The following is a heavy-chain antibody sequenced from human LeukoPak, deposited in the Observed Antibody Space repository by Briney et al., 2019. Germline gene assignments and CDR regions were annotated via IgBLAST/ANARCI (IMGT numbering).Heavy chain of an antibody. CDR3: ARQVGRAVADQLDY. CDR2: IYPGDSDT. Sequence: VESLKISCKGSGYSFNSYWIGWVRQMPGKGLEWLGIIYPGDSDTRYSPSFQGQVTISADKSISTAYLQWSSLKASDTAMYYCARQVGRAVADQLDYRGQGTLVTVSS. J-gene: IGHJ4*02. V-gene: IGHV5-51*01. CDR1: GYSFNSYW. D-gene: IGHD6-19*01.